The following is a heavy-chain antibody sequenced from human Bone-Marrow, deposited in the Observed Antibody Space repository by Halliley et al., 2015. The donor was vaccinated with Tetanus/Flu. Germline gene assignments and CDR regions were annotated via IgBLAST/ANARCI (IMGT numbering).Heavy chain of an antibody. Sequence: QLVQSGAEVKKPGESLKISCKGSGYSFTTYWIGWVRQVPGKGPELMGIIYPGDSDTRYSPSFQGQVIISADTSVNTAYLQWSTLGPSDPAIYYCAALIAASHFTDYWGQGTLVTVSS. CDR2: IYPGDSDT. V-gene: IGHV5-51*01. CDR1: GYSFTTYW. D-gene: IGHD6-13*01. J-gene: IGHJ4*02. CDR3: AALIAASHFTDY.